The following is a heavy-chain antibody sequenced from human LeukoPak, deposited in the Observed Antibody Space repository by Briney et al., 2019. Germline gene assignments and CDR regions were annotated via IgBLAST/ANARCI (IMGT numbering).Heavy chain of an antibody. Sequence: PSETLSLTCTVSGGSISSSNYYWGWIRQPPGKGLEWIGTIYYNGATQYNPSLRSRVTISVDTSKNQFSLRLNSVTAADTAVYYCAIELRDCSSTRCRGNYWGQGTLVTVSS. CDR2: IYYNGAT. V-gene: IGHV4-39*01. J-gene: IGHJ4*02. CDR3: AIELRDCSSTRCRGNY. CDR1: GGSISSSNYY. D-gene: IGHD2-2*01.